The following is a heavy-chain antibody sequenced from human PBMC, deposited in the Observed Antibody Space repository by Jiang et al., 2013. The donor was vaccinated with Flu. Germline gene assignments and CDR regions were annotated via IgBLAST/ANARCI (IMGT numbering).Heavy chain of an antibody. D-gene: IGHD3-10*01. V-gene: IGHV3-20*03. CDR2: GVST. Sequence: GVSTGYADSVKGRFTISRDNAKNSLYLQMNSLRADDTALYFCARAYGSATSYYYYYAMDVWGQGTTVTVSS. CDR3: ARAYGSATSYYYYYAMDV. J-gene: IGHJ6*02.